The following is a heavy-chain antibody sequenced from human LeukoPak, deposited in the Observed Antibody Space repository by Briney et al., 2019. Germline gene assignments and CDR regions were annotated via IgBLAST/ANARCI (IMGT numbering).Heavy chain of an antibody. V-gene: IGHV4-61*02. Sequence: SETLSLTCTVSGNSISSGDNYWSWIRQPAGKGLEWIGRIYTSGSTNYNPSLKSRVTISVDTSKNQFSLKLSSVTAADTAVYYCARDVTGAFDIWGQGTMVTVSS. CDR2: IYTSGST. J-gene: IGHJ3*02. CDR3: ARDVTGAFDI. D-gene: IGHD1-14*01. CDR1: GNSISSGDNY.